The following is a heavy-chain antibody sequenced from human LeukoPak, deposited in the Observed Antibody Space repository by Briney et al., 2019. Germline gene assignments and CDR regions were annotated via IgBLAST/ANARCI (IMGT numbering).Heavy chain of an antibody. J-gene: IGHJ4*02. D-gene: IGHD2-8*01. CDR3: AREMAGIDY. V-gene: IGHV4-38-2*02. Sequence: SETLSLTCTVSGYSISSGYYWGWIRQPPGKGLEWIGSIYHSGSTYHNPSLKSRVTISVDTSKNQFSLKLSSVTAADTAVYYCAREMAGIDYWGQGTLVTVSS. CDR1: GYSISSGYY. CDR2: IYHSGST.